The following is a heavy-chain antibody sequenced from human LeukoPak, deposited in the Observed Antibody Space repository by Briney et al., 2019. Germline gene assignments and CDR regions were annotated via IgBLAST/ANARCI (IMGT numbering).Heavy chain of an antibody. Sequence: SETLSLTCVVSGGSISDGYWWSWVRQPPGKGLEWLGEIFHSGSTNYNPSLKSRLIISMDKSKNQFSLQLNSVTAADTAVYYCVRNGYYSADNWGQGTLVTVSS. J-gene: IGHJ4*02. D-gene: IGHD4-17*01. CDR1: GGSISDGYW. CDR2: IFHSGST. V-gene: IGHV4-4*02. CDR3: VRNGYYSADN.